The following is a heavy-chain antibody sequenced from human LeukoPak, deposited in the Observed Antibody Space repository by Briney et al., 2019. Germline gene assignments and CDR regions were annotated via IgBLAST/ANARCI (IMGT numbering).Heavy chain of an antibody. V-gene: IGHV4-34*01. Sequence: SETLSLTCAVYGGSFSGYYWSWIRQPPGKGLEWIGEINHSGSTNYNPSLKSRVTISVDTSKNQFSLKLSSVTAADTAVYYCARARIAAAGTPFIYWGQGTLVTVSS. D-gene: IGHD6-13*01. CDR3: ARARIAAAGTPFIY. CDR2: INHSGST. CDR1: GGSFSGYY. J-gene: IGHJ4*02.